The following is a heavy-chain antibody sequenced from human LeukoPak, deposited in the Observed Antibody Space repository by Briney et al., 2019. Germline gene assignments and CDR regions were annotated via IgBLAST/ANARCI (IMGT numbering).Heavy chain of an antibody. CDR3: ARHRDGYKDY. CDR1: GYSISSGYY. D-gene: IGHD5-24*01. V-gene: IGHV4-38-2*01. Sequence: SKTLSLTCAVSGYSISSGYYWGWIRQPPGKGLEWIGRIYHSGSTYYNPSLKRRVTISVDTSKNQFSLKLSSVTAADTAVYYCARHRDGYKDYWGQGTLVTVSS. CDR2: IYHSGST. J-gene: IGHJ4*02.